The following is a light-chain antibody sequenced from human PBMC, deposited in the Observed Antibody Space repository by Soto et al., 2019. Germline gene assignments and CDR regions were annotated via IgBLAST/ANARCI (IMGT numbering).Light chain of an antibody. V-gene: IGLV2-11*01. CDR1: SSDVGGYNY. CDR3: CSYAGSYTASDV. J-gene: IGLJ1*01. Sequence: QSVLTQPRSVSGSPGQSVTISCTGTSSDVGGYNYVSWYQQHQGKAPKLMIYDVSKRPSGVPDRFSGSKSGNTASLTISGLQAEDEADDYCCSYAGSYTASDVFGTGTKLTVL. CDR2: DVS.